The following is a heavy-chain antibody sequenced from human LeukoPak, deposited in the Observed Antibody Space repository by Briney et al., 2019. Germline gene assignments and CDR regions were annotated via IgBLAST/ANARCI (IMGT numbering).Heavy chain of an antibody. CDR3: ARGQQQLVLYGMDV. V-gene: IGHV3-21*01. Sequence: GGSLRLSCAASGFTFSSYSMNWVRQAPGKGLEWVSSISSSSSYIYYADSVKGRFTISRDNAKNSLYLQMNSLRAEDTAVYYCARGQQQLVLYGMDVWGQGTTVTVSS. CDR1: GFTFSSYS. CDR2: ISSSSSYI. D-gene: IGHD6-13*01. J-gene: IGHJ6*02.